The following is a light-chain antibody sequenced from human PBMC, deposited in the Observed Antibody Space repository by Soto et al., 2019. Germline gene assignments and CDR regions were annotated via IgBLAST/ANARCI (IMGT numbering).Light chain of an antibody. Sequence: QAVVTQEPSLTVSPGGTVTLTCGSSTGAVTSGHYPYWFQQKPGQAPRTLIYDTSNKHSWTPARFSGSLLGGKAALTLSGAQPEDEAEYYCSLSYSGARPYVFGTGTMVTVL. J-gene: IGLJ1*01. CDR2: DTS. CDR3: SLSYSGARPYV. V-gene: IGLV7-46*01. CDR1: TGAVTSGHY.